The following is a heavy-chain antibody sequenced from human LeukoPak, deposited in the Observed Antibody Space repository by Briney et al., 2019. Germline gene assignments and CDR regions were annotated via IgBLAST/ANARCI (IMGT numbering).Heavy chain of an antibody. D-gene: IGHD2-2*01. J-gene: IGHJ6*03. Sequence: GGSLRLSCAASGFTFNNHAMSWARQAPGKGLEWVSSITVNGDGTNYADAVKGRFTISRDNSKNTVYLQMNSLRADDTAKYYCAKDAEVVGHYYYYYMDVWGKGTTVTVSS. V-gene: IGHV3-23*01. CDR3: AKDAEVVGHYYYYYMDV. CDR1: GFTFNNHA. CDR2: ITVNGDGT.